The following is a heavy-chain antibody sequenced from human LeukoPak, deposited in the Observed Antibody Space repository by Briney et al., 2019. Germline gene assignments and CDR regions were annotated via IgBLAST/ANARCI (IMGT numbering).Heavy chain of an antibody. V-gene: IGHV3-21*01. CDR3: ARGRAGTWVSGT. J-gene: IGHJ5*02. Sequence: PGGSLRLSCAASGFTFSSYSMNWVRQAPGKGLEWVSSISSSSSYIYYADSVKGRFTISRDNAKNSLYLQMNSLRAEDTAVYYCARGRAGTWVSGTWGQGTLVTVSS. D-gene: IGHD3-10*01. CDR2: ISSSSSYI. CDR1: GFTFSSYS.